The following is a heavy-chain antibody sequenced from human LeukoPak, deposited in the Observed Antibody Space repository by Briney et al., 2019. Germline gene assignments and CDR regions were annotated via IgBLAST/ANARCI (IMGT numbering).Heavy chain of an antibody. CDR1: GFIFTNYF. D-gene: IGHD5-18*01. Sequence: PGGSLRLSCAASGFIFTNYFMSWVRQAPGKGLEWVAVIWYDGSNKYYGDSVKGRFTISRDNSKNTLYLQMNSLRAEDTAVYYCARDPYTAMAQMIRYYYGMDVWGQGTTVTVSS. V-gene: IGHV3-33*08. CDR3: ARDPYTAMAQMIRYYYGMDV. J-gene: IGHJ6*02. CDR2: IWYDGSNK.